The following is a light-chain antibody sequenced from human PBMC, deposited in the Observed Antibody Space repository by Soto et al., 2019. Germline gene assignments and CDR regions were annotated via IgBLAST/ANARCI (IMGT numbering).Light chain of an antibody. CDR2: EVS. V-gene: IGLV2-14*01. CDR1: SSDVGAYNY. J-gene: IGLJ2*01. Sequence: QSALTQPASVSGSPGQSITISCTGTSSDVGAYNYVSWYQQHPGKAPKLMIFEVSDRPSGVSNRFSGSKSGNTASLTISGLQPEDEADYYCSSYTSSNTHVFGGGTKLTVL. CDR3: SSYTSSNTHV.